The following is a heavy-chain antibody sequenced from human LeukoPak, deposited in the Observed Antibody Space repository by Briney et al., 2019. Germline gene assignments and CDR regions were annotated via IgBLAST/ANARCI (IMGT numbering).Heavy chain of an antibody. J-gene: IGHJ4*02. CDR1: GYIFNKYG. Sequence: GASVKVSCKASGYIFNKYGVSWVRQAPGQGLEWLAWISCYNGDTNYAQKFQGRVTMTRDTSTSTVYMELSSLRSEDTAVYYCARAVFGGDSWYYFDYWGQGTLVTVSS. CDR3: ARAVFGGDSWYYFDY. D-gene: IGHD2-21*02. CDR2: ISCYNGDT. V-gene: IGHV1-18*01.